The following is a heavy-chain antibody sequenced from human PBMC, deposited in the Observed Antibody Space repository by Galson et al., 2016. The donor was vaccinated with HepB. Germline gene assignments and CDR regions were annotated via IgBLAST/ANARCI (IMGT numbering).Heavy chain of an antibody. V-gene: IGHV4-59*01. D-gene: IGHD1-26*01. Sequence: SETLSLTCTVSGDSISSYYWSWIRQPPGKGLEWIGYIYYSVSTNYNPSLKSRVTISKDRSKNQFSLKLGSVTAADTAVYYCARATGDYYYAMDVWGQGTLVTVSS. J-gene: IGHJ6*02. CDR3: ARATGDYYYAMDV. CDR1: GDSISSYY. CDR2: IYYSVST.